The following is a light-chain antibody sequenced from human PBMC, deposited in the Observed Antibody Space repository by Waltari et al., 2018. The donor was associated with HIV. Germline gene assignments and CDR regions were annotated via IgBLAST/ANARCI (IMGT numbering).Light chain of an antibody. CDR2: EVS. CDR3: SSYTSRDTFV. V-gene: IGLV2-14*01. Sequence: QSALTQPAAVSGSPGQSLTISCTGARGDAGTYNYVSWYQQLPGKAPKLIIYEVSNRPSGLSNRFSGSKSGNTASLTISGLQAEDEGYYYCSSYTSRDTFVFGTGTEVTVL. CDR1: RGDAGTYNY. J-gene: IGLJ1*01.